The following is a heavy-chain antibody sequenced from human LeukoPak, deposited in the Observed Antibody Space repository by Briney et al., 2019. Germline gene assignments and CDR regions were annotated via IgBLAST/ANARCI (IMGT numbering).Heavy chain of an antibody. CDR2: ISGSGGST. V-gene: IGHV3-23*01. Sequence: PGGSLRLSCAASGFTFSSYAMSWVRQAPGKGLEWVSAISGSGGSTYYADSVEGRFTISRDNSKNTLYLQMNSLRAEDTAVYYCAKDLVVPAASPSIAAAGTPPFDYWGQGTLVTVSS. J-gene: IGHJ4*02. D-gene: IGHD6-13*01. CDR1: GFTFSSYA. CDR3: AKDLVVPAASPSIAAAGTPPFDY.